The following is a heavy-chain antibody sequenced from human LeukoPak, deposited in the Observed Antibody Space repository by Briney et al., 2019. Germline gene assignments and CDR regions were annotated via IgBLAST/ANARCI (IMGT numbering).Heavy chain of an antibody. D-gene: IGHD3-3*01. CDR3: ARVSLEWLLSFDP. CDR1: GGSISSYY. CDR2: IYYSGST. V-gene: IGHV4-59*01. Sequence: PSETLSLTCTVSGGSISSYYWSWIRQPPGKGLEWIGYIYYSGSTNYNPSLKSRVTISVDTSKNQFSLKLSSVTAADTAVYYCARVSLEWLLSFDPWGQGTLVTVSS. J-gene: IGHJ5*02.